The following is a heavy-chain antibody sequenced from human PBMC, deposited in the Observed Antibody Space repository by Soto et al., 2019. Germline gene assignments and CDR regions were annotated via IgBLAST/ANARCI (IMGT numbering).Heavy chain of an antibody. CDR2: ISGSGGST. CDR3: AKGEYCSGGSCYDYYYYYMDV. V-gene: IGHV3-23*01. Sequence: GGSLRLSCAASGFTFSSYAMSWVRQAPGKGLEWVSAISGSGGSTYYADSVKGRFTISRDNSKNTLYLQMNSLRAEDTAVYYCAKGEYCSGGSCYDYYYYYMDVWGKGTTVTVSS. D-gene: IGHD2-15*01. CDR1: GFTFSSYA. J-gene: IGHJ6*03.